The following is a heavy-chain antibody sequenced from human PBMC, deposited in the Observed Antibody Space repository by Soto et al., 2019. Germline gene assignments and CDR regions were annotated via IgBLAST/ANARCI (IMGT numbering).Heavy chain of an antibody. D-gene: IGHD5-12*01. CDR3: ARARLRAVYAFDI. Sequence: SETLSLSCTVSGGSVSSGAYYWTWIRQRPGKGLEWIGYIYYSGSTYYSPSLKSRLSISLDTSKNQFSLRLSSVTAADTAMYYCARARLRAVYAFDIWGQGTMVTVSS. J-gene: IGHJ3*02. V-gene: IGHV4-31*03. CDR2: IYYSGST. CDR1: GGSVSSGAYY.